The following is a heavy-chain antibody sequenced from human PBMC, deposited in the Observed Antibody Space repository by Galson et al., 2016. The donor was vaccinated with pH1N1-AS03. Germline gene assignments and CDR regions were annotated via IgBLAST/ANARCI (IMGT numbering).Heavy chain of an antibody. J-gene: IGHJ6*02. CDR2: IYHSGST. CDR3: ARGCGDYCLDV. D-gene: IGHD2-21*01. Sequence: TLSLTCTVSGDSISSSGVYSWSWIRQPPGKGLEWIGNIYHSGSTYYSPSLKSRVTISIDRSQNQFSLKLTSVTAADTAVDCCARGCGDYCLDVWGQGTTVTVSS. CDR1: GDSISSSGVYS. V-gene: IGHV4-30-2*01.